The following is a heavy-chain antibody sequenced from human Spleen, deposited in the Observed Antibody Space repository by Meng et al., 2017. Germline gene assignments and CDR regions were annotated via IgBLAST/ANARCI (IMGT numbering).Heavy chain of an antibody. CDR3: ARDDPFSSSWFGFDI. J-gene: IGHJ3*02. D-gene: IGHD6-13*01. Sequence: ASVKVSCKASGYPFTSLSINWMRQAPGQGLEWMGWISPDSGDTNYAQKVQGRVTMTTDTSTSTAYMELRSLRSDDTALYFCARDDPFSSSWFGFDIWGQGTLVTVSS. V-gene: IGHV1-18*01. CDR1: GYPFTSLS. CDR2: ISPDSGDT.